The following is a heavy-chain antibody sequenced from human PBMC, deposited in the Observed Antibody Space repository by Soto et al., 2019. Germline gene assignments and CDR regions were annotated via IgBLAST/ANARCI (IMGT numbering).Heavy chain of an antibody. CDR1: GDSITAYY. Sequence: QMQLQESGPGLVKPSETLSLICSVSGDSITAYYLSWLRQSPGKELEWIGYIYHNGETNYNPSLKSRVTISAYTSKTQFSLRLSSVTAADTGVYYCARDKGGEFLKGSGMDVWGQGTTVIVSS. CDR3: ARDKGGEFLKGSGMDV. J-gene: IGHJ6*02. CDR2: IYHNGET. D-gene: IGHD3-10*01. V-gene: IGHV4-59*01.